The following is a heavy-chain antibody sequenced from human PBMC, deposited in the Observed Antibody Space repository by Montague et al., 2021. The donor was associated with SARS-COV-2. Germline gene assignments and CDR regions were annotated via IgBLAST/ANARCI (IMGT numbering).Heavy chain of an antibody. Sequence: TLSLTCTVSGGSISSGGYYWSWIRQHPGKGLEWIGYIYYSGSTYYXXXVESRVTISVDTSKNKFSLKMSSVTAADTAVYYCARSPEPMIILIITSLNWYFDLWGRGTLVTVSS. V-gene: IGHV4-31*03. J-gene: IGHJ2*01. CDR3: ARSPEPMIILIITSLNWYFDL. CDR2: IYYSGST. D-gene: IGHD3-22*01. CDR1: GGSISSGGYY.